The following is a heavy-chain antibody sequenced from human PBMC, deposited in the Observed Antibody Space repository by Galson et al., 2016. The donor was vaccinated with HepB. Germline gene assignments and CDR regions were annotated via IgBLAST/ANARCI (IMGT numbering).Heavy chain of an antibody. J-gene: IGHJ4*02. D-gene: IGHD1-26*01. CDR2: IRSSRDTI. V-gene: IGHV3-48*02. CDR3: ARGERGSDNSGYFDY. CDR1: GFTFSSFS. Sequence: SLRLSCAVSGFTFSSFSMNWVRQAPGKGLEWVSYIRSSRDTIYYEDSVKGRFTISRDKAKNSLYLQMNSLRDEDTAVYYCARGERGSDNSGYFDYWGQGNLVTVSS.